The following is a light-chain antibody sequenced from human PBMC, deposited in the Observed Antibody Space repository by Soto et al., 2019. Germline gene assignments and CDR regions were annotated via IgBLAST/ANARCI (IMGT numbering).Light chain of an antibody. J-gene: IGKJ1*01. CDR1: QSISTY. CDR2: TTS. V-gene: IGKV1-39*01. Sequence: DIQMTQSPSSLSASVGDRVTITCRASQSISTYLNWYQQKPGKAPNLLIYTTSNLESGVPSRFSGRGSVTDFTLTINSLQPEDFATYFCQQSYSRPRTFGQGTKVEVK. CDR3: QQSYSRPRT.